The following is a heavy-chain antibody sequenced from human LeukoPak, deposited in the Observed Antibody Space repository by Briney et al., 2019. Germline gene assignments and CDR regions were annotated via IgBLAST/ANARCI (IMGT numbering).Heavy chain of an antibody. Sequence: SETLSLTCAVYGGSFSGYYWSWIRQPPGKGLEWIGEINHSGSTNYNPSLKSRVTMSVDTSKNQFSLKLSSVTAVDTAVYYCARNTHMRGMDVWGQGTTVTVSS. CDR3: ARNTHMRGMDV. J-gene: IGHJ6*02. V-gene: IGHV4-34*01. CDR1: GGSFSGYY. CDR2: INHSGST. D-gene: IGHD2-2*01.